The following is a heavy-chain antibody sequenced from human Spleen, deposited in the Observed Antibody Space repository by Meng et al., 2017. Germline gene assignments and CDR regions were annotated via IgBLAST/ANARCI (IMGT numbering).Heavy chain of an antibody. Sequence: GSLRLSCTVSGGSISSYYWSWIRQPPGKGLEWIGYIYYSGSTNYNPSLKSRVTISVDTSKNQFSLKLSSVTAADTAVYYCARDQRSLYFYNGMDVWGHGTAVNGAS. CDR2: IYYSGST. CDR3: ARDQRSLYFYNGMDV. J-gene: IGHJ6*02. CDR1: GGSISSYY. D-gene: IGHD6-25*01. V-gene: IGHV4-59*12.